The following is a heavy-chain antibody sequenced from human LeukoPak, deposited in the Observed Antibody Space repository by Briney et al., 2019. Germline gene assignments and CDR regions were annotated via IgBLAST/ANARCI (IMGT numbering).Heavy chain of an antibody. D-gene: IGHD1-20*01. Sequence: SETLSLNCAVYGGSFSGYYWRWIRQPPGHGLEWFVKTNHSERTNYNPSLKRRVTMSVDTSKNQFSLKLSSVTAAVTAVYYCARGGYNWKGAYLDVWGKGTTVTVSS. CDR3: ARGGYNWKGAYLDV. CDR1: GGSFSGYY. V-gene: IGHV4-34*01. CDR2: TNHSERT. J-gene: IGHJ6*03.